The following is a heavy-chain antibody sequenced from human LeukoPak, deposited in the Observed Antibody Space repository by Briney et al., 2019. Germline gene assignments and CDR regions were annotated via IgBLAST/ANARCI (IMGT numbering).Heavy chain of an antibody. CDR2: TYYTSKWIT. D-gene: IGHD2-15*01. V-gene: IGHV6-1*01. Sequence: PSQTLSLTCAISGDSVSSTTTAWNWIRQSPSRGLEWLGRTYYTSKWITDYAVSVKGRITVNPNTSNNQFSLQLNSVTPEDTAVYYCARDSFLGHCSGGSCYHPVYFDYWGQGTLVTVSS. J-gene: IGHJ4*02. CDR3: ARDSFLGHCSGGSCYHPVYFDY. CDR1: GDSVSSTTTA.